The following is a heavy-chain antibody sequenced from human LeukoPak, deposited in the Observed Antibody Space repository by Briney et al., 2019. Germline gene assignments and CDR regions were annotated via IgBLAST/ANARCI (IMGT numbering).Heavy chain of an antibody. D-gene: IGHD1-26*01. J-gene: IGHJ4*02. Sequence: GGSLRRSCAASGFTFSSYWMHWVRQASGKGLVWVSRINSDGSGTTYADSVKGRFTISRDNAKNTLYLQMNSLRAEDTAVYYCATKLVGTKSSEFEYWGQGTLVTVSS. CDR3: ATKLVGTKSSEFEY. CDR2: INSDGSGT. CDR1: GFTFSSYW. V-gene: IGHV3-74*01.